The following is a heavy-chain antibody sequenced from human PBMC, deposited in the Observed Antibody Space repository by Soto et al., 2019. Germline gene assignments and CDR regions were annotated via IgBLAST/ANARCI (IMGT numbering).Heavy chain of an antibody. CDR3: XXXXXXXXXXXXMDV. V-gene: IGHV4-31*03. CDR1: GGSISSGGNY. CDR2: IYYRGST. J-gene: IGHJ6*02. Sequence: QVQLQESGPGLVKPSQTLSLTCTVSGGSISSGGNYWSWIRQHPGKGLEWMGYIYYRGSTYYNPSLKGRVTXSXXXSXXQCSLKRSSVTAADTAVXXXXXXXXXXXXXXXMDVWGQGTTVTVSS.